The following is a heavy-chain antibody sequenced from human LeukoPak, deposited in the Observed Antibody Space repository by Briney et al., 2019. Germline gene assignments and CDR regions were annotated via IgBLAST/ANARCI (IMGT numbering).Heavy chain of an antibody. J-gene: IGHJ4*02. V-gene: IGHV1-2*02. CDR3: AREFTSEVGATIFDY. CDR1: GYTFTDYY. Sequence: ASVKVSCKASGYTFTDYYMHWVRQAPGQGLEWMGWISPNSGGTNYAQKFQGRVTMTRDTSTSTAYMELTRLRSDDTAVYYCAREFTSEVGATIFDYWGQGTLVTVSS. D-gene: IGHD1-26*01. CDR2: ISPNSGGT.